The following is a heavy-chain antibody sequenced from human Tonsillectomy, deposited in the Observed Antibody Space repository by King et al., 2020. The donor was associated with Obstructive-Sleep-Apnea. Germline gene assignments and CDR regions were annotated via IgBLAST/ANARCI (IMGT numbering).Heavy chain of an antibody. D-gene: IGHD6-13*01. Sequence: VQLVQSGVEVKKPGASVKVSCKASGYTFTRYGITWVRLAPGQGLEWMGWISVYNVDTKYEQKFQGRVTMTTDTSTNTAYMELRSLRSYDTAVYYCARYAYAAVGSTDYFDYWGQGTLVTVSS. CDR2: ISVYNVDT. V-gene: IGHV1-18*04. CDR1: GYTFTRYG. CDR3: ARYAYAAVGSTDYFDY. J-gene: IGHJ4*02.